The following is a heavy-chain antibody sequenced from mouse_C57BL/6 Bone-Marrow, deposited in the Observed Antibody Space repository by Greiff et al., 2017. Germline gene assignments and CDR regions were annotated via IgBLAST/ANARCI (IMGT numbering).Heavy chain of an antibody. CDR1: GFTFSSYG. Sequence: EVKLVESGGDLVKPGGSLKLSCAASGFTFSSYGMSWVRQTPDKRLEWVATISSGGSYTYYPDSVKGRFTISRDNAKNTLYLQMSSLKSEDTAMYYCTRFYYDYSQFAYWGQGTLVTVSA. CDR2: ISSGGSYT. V-gene: IGHV5-6*01. D-gene: IGHD2-4*01. CDR3: TRFYYDYSQFAY. J-gene: IGHJ3*01.